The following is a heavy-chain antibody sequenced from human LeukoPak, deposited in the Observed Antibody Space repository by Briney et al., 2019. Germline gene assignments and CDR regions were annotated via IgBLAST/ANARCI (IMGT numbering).Heavy chain of an antibody. D-gene: IGHD3-22*01. J-gene: IGHJ4*02. CDR3: AKGGSSGYYNHFDY. V-gene: IGHV3-23*01. CDR2: SGSGGST. CDR1: GFTFSSYA. Sequence: GGSLRLSCAASGFTFSSYAMGWVRQAPGKGLEWVSTSGSGGSTYSADSVKGRFTISRDNSKNTLYLQMNSLRDEGTAVYYCAKGGSSGYYNHFDYWGQGTLVTVSS.